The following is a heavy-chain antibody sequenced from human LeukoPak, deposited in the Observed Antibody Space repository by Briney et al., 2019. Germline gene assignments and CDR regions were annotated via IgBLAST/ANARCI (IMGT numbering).Heavy chain of an antibody. CDR2: IYYSGST. V-gene: IGHV4-59*01. CDR3: ARSKVTIFGVVNLFDY. D-gene: IGHD3-3*01. J-gene: IGHJ4*02. CDR1: GGSISSYY. Sequence: SETLSLTCTVSGGSISSYYWSWIRQPPGKGLEWIGYIYYSGSTNYNPSLKSRVTISVDTSKNQFSLKLSSVTAADTAVYYCARSKVTIFGVVNLFDYWGQGTLVTISS.